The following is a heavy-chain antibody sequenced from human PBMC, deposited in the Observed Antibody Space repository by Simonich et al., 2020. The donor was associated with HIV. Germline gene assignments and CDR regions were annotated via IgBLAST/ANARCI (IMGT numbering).Heavy chain of an antibody. D-gene: IGHD3-10*01. V-gene: IGHV4-4*07. CDR2: IYTSGST. CDR1: GGSISSYY. Sequence: GPGLVKPSETLSLTCTVSGGSISSYYWSWIRQPAGKGLEWIGRIYTSGSTNYNPSLKSRVTMSVDTSKNQFSLKLYSVTAADTAVYYCARDEATPSDYYGSGSYRDDAFDIWGQGTMVTVSS. CDR3: ARDEATPSDYYGSGSYRDDAFDI. J-gene: IGHJ3*02.